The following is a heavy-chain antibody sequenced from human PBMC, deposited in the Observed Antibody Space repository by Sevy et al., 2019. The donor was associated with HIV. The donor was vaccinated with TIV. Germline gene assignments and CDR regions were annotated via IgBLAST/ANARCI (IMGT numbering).Heavy chain of an antibody. Sequence: GGSLRLSCAASGFTFSVYWMNCVRQAPGKGLEWVANIKGDGSDKHYVDSVEGRFTISRDNGKNLLYLQMNSLRVEDTAVYYSAHQTIGRFDSWGQGTPVAVSS. CDR3: AHQTIGRFDS. D-gene: IGHD3-16*01. J-gene: IGHJ4*02. V-gene: IGHV3-7*01. CDR2: IKGDGSDK. CDR1: GFTFSVYW.